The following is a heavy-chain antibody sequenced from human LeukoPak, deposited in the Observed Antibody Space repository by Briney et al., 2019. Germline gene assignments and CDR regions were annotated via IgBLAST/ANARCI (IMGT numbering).Heavy chain of an antibody. CDR1: GFTFSSYW. Sequence: PGGSLRLSCAASGFTFSSYWMSWVRQAPGKGLEWVANIKQDGSEKYYVDSVKGRFTISRDNAKNSLYLQMNSLRAEDTAVYYCARDRRWDDYGDYDDDFDYWGQGTLVTVSS. CDR3: ARDRRWDDYGDYDDDFDY. D-gene: IGHD4-17*01. V-gene: IGHV3-7*01. J-gene: IGHJ4*02. CDR2: IKQDGSEK.